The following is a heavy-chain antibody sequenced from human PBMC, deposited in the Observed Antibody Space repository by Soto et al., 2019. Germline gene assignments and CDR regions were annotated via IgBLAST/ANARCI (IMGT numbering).Heavy chain of an antibody. Sequence: SETLSLTCTVSGGSISSGGYSWSWIRQPPGKGLEWIGYIYHSGSTYYNPSLKSRVTISVDRSKNQFSLKLSSVTAADTAVYYCARQAYCGGDCKTQEAPFDYWGQGTLVTVSS. CDR3: ARQAYCGGDCKTQEAPFDY. CDR2: IYHSGST. V-gene: IGHV4-30-2*01. D-gene: IGHD2-21*02. J-gene: IGHJ4*02. CDR1: GGSISSGGYS.